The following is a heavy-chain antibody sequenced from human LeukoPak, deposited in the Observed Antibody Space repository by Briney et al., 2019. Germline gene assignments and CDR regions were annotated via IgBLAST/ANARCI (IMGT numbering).Heavy chain of an antibody. Sequence: GGSLRLSCAASGFTFSSYSMNWVRQAPGKGLEWVSYISSSSSTIYYADSVKGRFTISRDNAKNSLYLQMNSLRAEDTAVYYCARDFLPPMTTTPFDPWGQGTLVTVSS. CDR3: ARDFLPPMTTTPFDP. J-gene: IGHJ5*02. CDR2: ISSSSSTI. V-gene: IGHV3-48*01. D-gene: IGHD4-17*01. CDR1: GFTFSSYS.